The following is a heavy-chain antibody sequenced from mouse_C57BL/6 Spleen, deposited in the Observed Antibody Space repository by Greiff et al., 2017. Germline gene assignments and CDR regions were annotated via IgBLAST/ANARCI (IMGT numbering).Heavy chain of an antibody. J-gene: IGHJ3*01. CDR3: AIDGPYCSNYGCLAY. Sequence: EVQLVESEGGLVQPGSSMKLSCTASGFTFSDYYMAWVRQVPEKGLEWVANINYDGSSTYYLDSLKSRFIISSDNAKNILYLQMSSLKSEDTATYYCAIDGPYCSNYGCLAYWGQGTMVTVSA. D-gene: IGHD2-5*01. V-gene: IGHV5-16*01. CDR1: GFTFSDYY. CDR2: INYDGSST.